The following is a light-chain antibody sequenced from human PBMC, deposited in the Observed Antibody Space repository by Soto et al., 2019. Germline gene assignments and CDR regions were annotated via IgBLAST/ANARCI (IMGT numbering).Light chain of an antibody. CDR3: VVWDDSLNGVV. Sequence: QSVLTQPPSASGTPGQRVTISCSGSNSNIGNNPVSWYQHLPGSTPRPLIYGNDLRPSGVPDRFSASKSGTSASLAISGLQSEDEADYYCVVWDDSLNGVVFGGGTQLTVL. J-gene: IGLJ3*02. CDR1: NSNIGNNP. V-gene: IGLV1-44*01. CDR2: GND.